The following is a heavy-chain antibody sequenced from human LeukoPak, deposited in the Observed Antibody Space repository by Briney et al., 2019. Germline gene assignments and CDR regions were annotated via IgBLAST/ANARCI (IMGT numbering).Heavy chain of an antibody. Sequence: SVKVSCKASGGTFSNYAISWVRQAPGQGLEWMGGIIPMFDTADYAQNFQGTLTITADESTSTAYMELSSLRSEDTAVYYCARGYYDSSGYYGRYYYYYMDVWGKGTTVTISS. CDR2: IIPMFDTA. D-gene: IGHD3-22*01. V-gene: IGHV1-69*13. CDR1: GGTFSNYA. J-gene: IGHJ6*03. CDR3: ARGYYDSSGYYGRYYYYYMDV.